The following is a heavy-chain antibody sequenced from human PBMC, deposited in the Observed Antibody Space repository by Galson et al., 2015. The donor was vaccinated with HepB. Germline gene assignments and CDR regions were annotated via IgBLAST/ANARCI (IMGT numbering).Heavy chain of an antibody. V-gene: IGHV3-23*01. CDR2: ISGSGGST. D-gene: IGHD3-3*01. Sequence: SLRLSCAASGFTFSSYAMSWVRQAPGKGLEWVSAISGSGGSTYYADSVKGRFTISRDNSKNTLYLQMNSLRAEDTAVYYCAKGYYDFWSGYYTREPYYFDYWGQGTLVTVSS. J-gene: IGHJ4*02. CDR3: AKGYYDFWSGYYTREPYYFDY. CDR1: GFTFSSYA.